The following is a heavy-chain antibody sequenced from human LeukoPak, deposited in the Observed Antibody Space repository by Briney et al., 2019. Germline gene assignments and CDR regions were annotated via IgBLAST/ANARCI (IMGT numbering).Heavy chain of an antibody. J-gene: IGHJ4*02. CDR3: AKDMYSSGWYYFDY. V-gene: IGHV4-31*03. CDR2: IYYSGST. D-gene: IGHD6-19*01. Sequence: SSETLSLTCTVSGGSISSGGYYWSWIRQHPGKGLEWIGYIYYSGSTYYNPSLKSRVTISVDTSKNQFSLKLSSVTAADTAVYYCAKDMYSSGWYYFDYWGQGTLVTVSS. CDR1: GGSISSGGYY.